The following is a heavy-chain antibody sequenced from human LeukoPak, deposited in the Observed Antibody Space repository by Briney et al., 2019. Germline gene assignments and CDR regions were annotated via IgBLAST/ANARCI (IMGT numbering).Heavy chain of an antibody. CDR1: GFTFSTNW. V-gene: IGHV3-74*01. J-gene: IGHJ3*02. Sequence: GESLTLSCAASGFTFSTNWMHWVRLAPGQGLGWVSRIKSDWCSPSYADSVKGRFTTSRDNAKNTLYLQMNSLRAEDTAVYYCARVGPGVLAAFDIWGQGTMVTVSS. CDR3: ARVGPGVLAAFDI. CDR2: IKSDWCSP. D-gene: IGHD1-14*01.